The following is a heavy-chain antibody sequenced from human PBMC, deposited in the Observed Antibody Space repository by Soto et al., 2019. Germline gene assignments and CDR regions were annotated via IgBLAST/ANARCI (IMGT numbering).Heavy chain of an antibody. CDR1: GGSISSYY. V-gene: IGHV4-59*01. D-gene: IGHD7-27*01. Sequence: SETLSLTCTVAGGSISSYYWSWIRQPPGKGLEWIGYIYYSGSTNYNPSLRSRVTISVDTSKNQFSLKLSSVTAADTAVYYCARRWGPDFDFWGQGTLVTVSS. CDR2: IYYSGST. J-gene: IGHJ4*02. CDR3: ARRWGPDFDF.